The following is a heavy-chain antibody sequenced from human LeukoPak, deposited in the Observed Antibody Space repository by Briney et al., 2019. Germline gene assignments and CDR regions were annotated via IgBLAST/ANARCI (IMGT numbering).Heavy chain of an antibody. CDR2: IYYSGST. CDR1: GGSISSSSYY. Sequence: PSETLSLTCTLSGGSISSSSYYWGWIRQPPGKGLEWIGSIYYSGSTYYNPSLKSRVTISVDTSKNQFSLKLSSVTAADTAVYYCASQISGDIDYWGQGTLVTVSS. CDR3: ASQISGDIDY. J-gene: IGHJ4*02. D-gene: IGHD1-26*01. V-gene: IGHV4-39*01.